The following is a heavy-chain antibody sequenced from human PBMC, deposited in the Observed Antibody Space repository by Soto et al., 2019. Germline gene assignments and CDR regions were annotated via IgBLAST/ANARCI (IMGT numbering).Heavy chain of an antibody. CDR1: GGTFSSYA. CDR3: ARDLARIAAAGSFEP. D-gene: IGHD6-13*01. CDR2: VIPIFGTA. J-gene: IGHJ5*02. Sequence: SVKVSCKASGGTFSSYAISWVRQAPGQGLEWMGGVIPIFGTANYAQKFQGRVTITADESTSTAYMELNSLRSEDTTVYSCARDLARIAAAGSFEPWGQGTLVTVSS. V-gene: IGHV1-69*13.